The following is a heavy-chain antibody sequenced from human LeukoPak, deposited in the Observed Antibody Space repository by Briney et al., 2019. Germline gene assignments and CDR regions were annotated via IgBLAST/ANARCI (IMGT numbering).Heavy chain of an antibody. V-gene: IGHV4-31*03. Sequence: PSETLSLTCTVSGCSISSGGYYWGWIRQHPGKGLEWIGYIYYSGSTYYNPSLKSRVTISADTSENQFSLKLSSVTAADTAVYYCARVNYGSATKEDYWGQGTLVTVSS. CDR2: IYYSGST. CDR3: ARVNYGSATKEDY. D-gene: IGHD3-10*01. CDR1: GCSISSGGYY. J-gene: IGHJ4*02.